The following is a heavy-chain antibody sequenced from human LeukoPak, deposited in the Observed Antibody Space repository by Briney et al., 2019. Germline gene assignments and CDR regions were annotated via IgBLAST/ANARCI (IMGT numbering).Heavy chain of an antibody. J-gene: IGHJ4*02. V-gene: IGHV3-74*01. CDR2: INSDGSST. CDR1: GFTFSSYW. Sequence: GGSLRLSCAASGFTFSSYWMHWVRQAPGKGLVWVSRINSDGSSTSYADSVKGRFTISRDNAKNTLYLQMNSPRAEDTAAYYCAKDGNWARFENWGQGTLVTVSS. CDR3: AKDGNWARFEN. D-gene: IGHD7-27*01.